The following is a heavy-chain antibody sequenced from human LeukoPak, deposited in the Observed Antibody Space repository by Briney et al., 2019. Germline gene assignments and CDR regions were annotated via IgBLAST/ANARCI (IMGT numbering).Heavy chain of an antibody. V-gene: IGHV1-8*03. D-gene: IGHD3-22*01. CDR2: VSPNSGNT. CDR1: GYTFTSYD. Sequence: ASVKVSCKASGYTFTSYDINWVRQATGQGLEWVGWVSPNSGNTGYAQKFQGRVSITRNTSISTVYMELSSLRSEDTAVYFCARESYYDSSGFGYSYSYYMDVWGKGTTVTVSS. J-gene: IGHJ6*03. CDR3: ARESYYDSSGFGYSYSYYMDV.